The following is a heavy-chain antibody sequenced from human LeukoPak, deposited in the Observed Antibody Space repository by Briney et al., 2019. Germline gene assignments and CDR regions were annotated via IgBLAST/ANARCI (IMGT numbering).Heavy chain of an antibody. CDR2: ISSNSSYI. CDR3: ARDYDSSGDY. V-gene: IGHV3-21*01. D-gene: IGHD3-22*01. CDR1: GFTFSSYN. Sequence: GGSLRLSCAASGFTFSSYNMNWVRQAPGKGLEWVSSISSNSSYIYYADSVKGRFTISRDNAKNSLYLEMNSLRSEDTAVYYCARDYDSSGDYWGQGTLGTVSS. J-gene: IGHJ4*02.